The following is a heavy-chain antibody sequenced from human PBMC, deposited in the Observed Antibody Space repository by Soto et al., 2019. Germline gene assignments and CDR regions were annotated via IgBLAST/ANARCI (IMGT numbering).Heavy chain of an antibody. D-gene: IGHD3-9*01. J-gene: IGHJ5*02. CDR3: ARVEDWQIWLDP. V-gene: IGHV6-1*01. CDR1: GDSVSSNSAA. Sequence: SQTLSLTCAISGDSVSSNSAAWNWIRQSPSRGLEWLGRTYYRSTWYNDYAVSMKSRITINPDTSKNQFPLQLNSVTPEDTAVYYCARVEDWQIWLDPWGQGTLVTVSS. CDR2: TYYRSTWYN.